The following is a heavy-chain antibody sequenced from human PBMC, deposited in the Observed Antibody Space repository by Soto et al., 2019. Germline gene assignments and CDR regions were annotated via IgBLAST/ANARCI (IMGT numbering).Heavy chain of an antibody. V-gene: IGHV4-59*01. Sequence: KTSETLSLTCTVSGGSISSYYWSWIRQPPGKGLEWIGYIYYSGSTNYNPSLKSRVTISVDTSKNQFSLKLSSVTAADTAVYYCARAAYCTNGVCYNWFDPWGQGTLVTVSS. J-gene: IGHJ5*02. D-gene: IGHD2-8*01. CDR1: GGSISSYY. CDR3: ARAAYCTNGVCYNWFDP. CDR2: IYYSGST.